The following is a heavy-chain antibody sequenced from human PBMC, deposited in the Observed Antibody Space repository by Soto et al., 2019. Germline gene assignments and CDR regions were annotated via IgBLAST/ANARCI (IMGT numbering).Heavy chain of an antibody. Sequence: PGESLKISCKGSGYSFTSYWISWVRQMPGKGLEWMGRIDPSDSYTNYSPSFQGHVTISADKSISTAYLQWSSLKASDTAMYYCARQHSSSWVPYYYGMDVWGQGTTVTVSS. V-gene: IGHV5-10-1*01. J-gene: IGHJ6*02. CDR1: GYSFTSYW. D-gene: IGHD6-13*01. CDR3: ARQHSSSWVPYYYGMDV. CDR2: IDPSDSYT.